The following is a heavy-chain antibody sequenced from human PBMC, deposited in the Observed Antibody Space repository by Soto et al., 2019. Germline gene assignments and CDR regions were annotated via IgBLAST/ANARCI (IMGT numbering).Heavy chain of an antibody. CDR1: GYTFFTYD. Sequence: ASVKVSCKASGYTFFTYDIRWVRQAPGQGLEWMGWISTYSGDTKYAQKFQGRVTMTTDTSTTTAYLELRSLRSDDTAVYYCARHHGPTASENWFGPWGQGTMVTVYS. V-gene: IGHV1-18*01. CDR2: ISTYSGDT. CDR3: ARHHGPTASENWFGP. J-gene: IGHJ5*02. D-gene: IGHD4-17*01.